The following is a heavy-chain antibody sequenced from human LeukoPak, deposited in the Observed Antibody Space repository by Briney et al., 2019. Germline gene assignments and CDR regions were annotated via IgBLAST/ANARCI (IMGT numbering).Heavy chain of an antibody. D-gene: IGHD3-10*01. Sequence: GGSLRLSCAASGFTFSSYWMHWVPQAPGKGLVWVSRINGDGGSTSYADSVKGRFTISRDNAKNTLYLQMNSLRAEDTAVYYCARGYYGSGSYYNLDYWGQGTLVTVSS. J-gene: IGHJ4*02. CDR2: INGDGGST. CDR1: GFTFSSYW. V-gene: IGHV3-74*01. CDR3: ARGYYGSGSYYNLDY.